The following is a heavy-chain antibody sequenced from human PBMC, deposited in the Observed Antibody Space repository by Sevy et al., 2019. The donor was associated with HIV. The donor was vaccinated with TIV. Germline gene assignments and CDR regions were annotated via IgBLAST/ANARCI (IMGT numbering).Heavy chain of an antibody. CDR2: IYGSAGVT. D-gene: IGHD3-22*01. V-gene: IGHV3-23*01. J-gene: IGHJ3*02. Sequence: GGSLRLSCAASGITFSGYAMNWVRQAPGKGLDWVSTIYGSAGVTSYADSVKGWFTVSRDNSKNTLFLQMNNLRAEDTAVYYCAGECFDSTGSCDAFDIWGRGTLVTVSS. CDR3: AGECFDSTGSCDAFDI. CDR1: GITFSGYA.